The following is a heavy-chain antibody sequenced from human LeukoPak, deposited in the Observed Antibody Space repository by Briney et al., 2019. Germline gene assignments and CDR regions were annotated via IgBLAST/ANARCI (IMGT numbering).Heavy chain of an antibody. CDR1: EFTFSTYA. CDR3: ARGPHCSGGSCYFLGGFDI. J-gene: IGHJ3*02. Sequence: PGGSLRLSCAASEFTFSTYAMNWVRQAPGKGPEWVAVISYDGSNTKYADSMKGRFTISRDNSKNTLYLQMNSLTAEDTAVYYCARGPHCSGGSCYFLGGFDIWGQGTMVSVSS. CDR2: ISYDGSNT. D-gene: IGHD2-15*01. V-gene: IGHV3-30*04.